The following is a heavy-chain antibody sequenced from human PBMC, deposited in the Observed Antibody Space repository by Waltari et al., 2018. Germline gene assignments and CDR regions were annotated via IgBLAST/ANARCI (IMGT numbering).Heavy chain of an antibody. V-gene: IGHV3-21*01. CDR2: ISSSSSYI. J-gene: IGHJ3*02. Sequence: EVQLVESGGGLVKPGGSLRLSCAASGFTFSSYSMNWVRQAPGKGLEWVSSISSSSSYIYDADSVKGRFTISRDNAKNSLYLQMNSLRAEDTAVYYCARALPNYYDSSGEGAAFDIWGQGTMVTVSS. CDR3: ARALPNYYDSSGEGAAFDI. D-gene: IGHD3-22*01. CDR1: GFTFSSYS.